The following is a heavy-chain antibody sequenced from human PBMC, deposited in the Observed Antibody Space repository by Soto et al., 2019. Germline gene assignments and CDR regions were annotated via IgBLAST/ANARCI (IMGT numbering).Heavy chain of an antibody. CDR2: ISTSGTT. D-gene: IGHD6-13*01. V-gene: IGHV4-4*07. CDR1: GASISSYF. Sequence: SETLSLTCTVSGASISSYFWTWIRQPAGKGLDWIGRISTSGTTNYNPSLKSRVTMSVDTSKNHFSLNLSSVTAADTAVYYCARDTGQQLARNYYYGMDVWGQGTTVTVSS. CDR3: ARDTGQQLARNYYYGMDV. J-gene: IGHJ6*02.